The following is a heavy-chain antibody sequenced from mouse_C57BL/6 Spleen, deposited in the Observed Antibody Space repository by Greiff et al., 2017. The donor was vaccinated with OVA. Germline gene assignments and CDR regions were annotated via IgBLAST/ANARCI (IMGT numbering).Heavy chain of an antibody. CDR2: IDPSDSST. Sequence: VQLQQPGAELVKPGASVKLSCKASGYTFTSYWLQWVKQRPGQGLEWIGEIDPSDSSTNYNQKFKGKATLTVDTSSSTAYMQLSSLTSEDSAVYYCARGYGNYEGYWGQGTTLTVSS. J-gene: IGHJ2*01. CDR1: GYTFTSYW. CDR3: ARGYGNYEGY. V-gene: IGHV1-50*01. D-gene: IGHD2-1*01.